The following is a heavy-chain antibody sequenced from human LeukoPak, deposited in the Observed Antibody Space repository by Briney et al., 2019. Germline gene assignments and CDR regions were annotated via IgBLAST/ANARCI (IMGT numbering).Heavy chain of an antibody. J-gene: IGHJ3*02. CDR1: GGSFSGYY. CDR2: INHSGST. Sequence: SETLSLTCAVYGGSFSGYYWSWIRQPPGKGLEWIGEINHSGSTNYNPSLKSRVTISVDTSKNQFSLKLSSVTAADTAVYYCASPYYYDSSGYYSDAFDIWGQGTMVTVSS. V-gene: IGHV4-34*01. D-gene: IGHD3-22*01. CDR3: ASPYYYDSSGYYSDAFDI.